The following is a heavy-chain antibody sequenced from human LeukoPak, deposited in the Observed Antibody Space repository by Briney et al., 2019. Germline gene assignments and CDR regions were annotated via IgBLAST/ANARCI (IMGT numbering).Heavy chain of an antibody. Sequence: GGSLRLSCAASGFTFSSYSMNWVRQAPGKGLEWVPSISSSTNYIFYADSVKGRFTISRDNAKNSLYLQMNGLRAEDTAVYYCAREYGSGSLDYWGQGTLVTVSS. J-gene: IGHJ4*02. D-gene: IGHD3-10*01. CDR1: GFTFSSYS. V-gene: IGHV3-21*01. CDR3: AREYGSGSLDY. CDR2: ISSSTNYI.